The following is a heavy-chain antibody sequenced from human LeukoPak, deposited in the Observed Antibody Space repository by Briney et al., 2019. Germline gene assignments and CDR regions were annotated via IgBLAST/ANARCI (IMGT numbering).Heavy chain of an antibody. V-gene: IGHV4-61*03. CDR1: GGSVSSGSYY. J-gene: IGHJ3*02. Sequence: SETLSLTCTVSGGSVSSGSYYWSWIRQPPGKGVDWIGYIYYGGSTNYNPSLKSRVTISVDTSKNHFSLNLNSVTAADTAVYYCARGRDGYKSAFDIWGQGTMVTVSS. CDR3: ARGRDGYKSAFDI. D-gene: IGHD5-24*01. CDR2: IYYGGST.